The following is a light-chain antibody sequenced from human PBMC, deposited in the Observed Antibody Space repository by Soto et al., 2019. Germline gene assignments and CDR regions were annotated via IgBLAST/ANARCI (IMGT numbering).Light chain of an antibody. CDR3: QQYGSSPWT. Sequence: EIVLTQYPGTLSLSPGERATLSCRASQSVSSSFLAWYQQKPDQAPRLLIYGASSRATGIPDRFSGSGSGTDFTLPITRLEPEDFAVYYCQQYGSSPWTFGQETKVEIK. V-gene: IGKV3-20*01. CDR1: QSVSSSF. CDR2: GAS. J-gene: IGKJ1*01.